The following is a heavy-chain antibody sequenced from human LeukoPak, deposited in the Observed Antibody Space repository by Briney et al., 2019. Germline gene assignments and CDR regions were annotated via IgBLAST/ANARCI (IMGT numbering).Heavy chain of an antibody. CDR2: MNPNSGNT. D-gene: IGHD6-19*01. Sequence: ASVKVSCKASGGTFSSYDINWVRQATGQGLEWMGWMNPNSGNTGYAQKFQGRVTMTRNTSMSTAYMELSSLRSEDTAVYYCARGSAVAGTGNWFDPWGQGTLVTVSS. J-gene: IGHJ5*02. CDR1: GGTFSSYD. CDR3: ARGSAVAGTGNWFDP. V-gene: IGHV1-8*01.